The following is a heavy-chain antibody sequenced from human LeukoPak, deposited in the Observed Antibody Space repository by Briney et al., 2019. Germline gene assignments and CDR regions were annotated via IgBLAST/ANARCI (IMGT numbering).Heavy chain of an antibody. CDR2: ISGSGGTT. J-gene: IGHJ3*02. Sequence: PGESLRLSCAASGLTFSSYGMSWVRQAPGKGLEWVSSISGSGGTTYYADSVRGRFTISRDNSKNTLYLQMNSLRADDTAVYSCAKDPPTVMANAFHIWGQGTMVTVS. V-gene: IGHV3-23*01. CDR3: AKDPPTVMANAFHI. CDR1: GLTFSSYG. D-gene: IGHD5-18*01.